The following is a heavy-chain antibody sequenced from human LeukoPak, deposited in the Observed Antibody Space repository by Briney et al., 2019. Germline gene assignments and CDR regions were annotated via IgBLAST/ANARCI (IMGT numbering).Heavy chain of an antibody. CDR1: GGSISSSSYY. Sequence: SETLSLTCTVSGGSISSSSYYWGWIRQPPGKGLEWIGYIHYSGSTDYNLSLKSRVTISPDTSKNQFSLKLSSVTAADTAVYYCVYSSGWTNFYYYGMDVWGQGTTVTVS. V-gene: IGHV4-61*05. CDR2: IHYSGST. J-gene: IGHJ6*02. D-gene: IGHD6-19*01. CDR3: VYSSGWTNFYYYGMDV.